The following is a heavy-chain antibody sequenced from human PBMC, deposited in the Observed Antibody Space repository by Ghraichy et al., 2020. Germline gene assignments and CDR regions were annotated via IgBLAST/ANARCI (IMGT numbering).Heavy chain of an antibody. J-gene: IGHJ3*02. CDR1: GYTFTGYY. V-gene: IGHV1-2*02. CDR2: INPNSGGT. CDR3: AREEGGYCSGGSCYSDAFDI. Sequence: ASVKVSCKASGYTFTGYYMHWVRQAPGQGLEWMGWINPNSGGTNYAQKFQGRVTMTRDTSISTAYMELSRLRSDDTAVYYCAREEGGYCSGGSCYSDAFDIWGQGTMVTVSS. D-gene: IGHD2-15*01.